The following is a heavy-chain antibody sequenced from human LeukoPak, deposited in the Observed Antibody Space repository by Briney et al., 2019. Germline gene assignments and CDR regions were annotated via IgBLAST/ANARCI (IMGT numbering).Heavy chain of an antibody. CDR3: ATDGSGDYLNH. CDR1: GYIFTELS. J-gene: IGHJ4*02. D-gene: IGHD4-17*01. V-gene: IGHV1-24*01. Sequence: GASVKVSCKVSGYIFTELSMHWVRQAPGKGLEWMGGFNPEDGESFYAQKFQGRVTLTEDTSAGTAYMELSSLTFEDTAVYYCATDGSGDYLNHWGQGTLVTVSS. CDR2: FNPEDGES.